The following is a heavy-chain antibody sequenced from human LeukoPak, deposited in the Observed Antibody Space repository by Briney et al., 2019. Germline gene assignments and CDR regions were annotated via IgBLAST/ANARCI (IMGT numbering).Heavy chain of an antibody. CDR2: IWYDGSNK. D-gene: IGHD3-22*01. CDR3: ARTYYYDSSGYSFDP. CDR1: GFTFSSYG. J-gene: IGHJ5*02. Sequence: GSLRLSCAASGFTFSSYGMHWVRQAPGKGLEWVAVIWYDGSNKYYADSVKGRFTISRDNSKNTLYLQMNSLRAEDTAVYYCARTYYYDSSGYSFDPWGQGTLVTVSS. V-gene: IGHV3-33*01.